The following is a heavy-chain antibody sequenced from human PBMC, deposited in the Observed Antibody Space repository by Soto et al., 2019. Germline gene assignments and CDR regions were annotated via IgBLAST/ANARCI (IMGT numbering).Heavy chain of an antibody. D-gene: IGHD3-22*01. J-gene: IGHJ4*02. V-gene: IGHV4-59*12. CDR1: GGSISSYY. CDR3: ARGRDSYYYDSSALFDY. CDR2: IFYSGST. Sequence: SETLSLTCTVSGGSISSYYWSWIRQPPGKGLDWIGYIFYSGSTYYNPSLKSRVTISVDTSKNQFSLKLSSVTAADTAVYYCARGRDSYYYDSSALFDYWGQGTLVTVSS.